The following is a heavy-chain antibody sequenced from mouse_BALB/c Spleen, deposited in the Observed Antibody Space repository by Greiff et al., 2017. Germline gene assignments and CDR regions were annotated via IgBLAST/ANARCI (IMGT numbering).Heavy chain of an antibody. CDR2: INPGSGGT. J-gene: IGHJ3*01. V-gene: IGHV1-54*01. Sequence: QVQLQQSGAELVRPGTSVKVSCKASGYAFTNYLIEWVKQRPGQGLEWIGVINPGSGGTNYNEKFKGKATLTADKSSSTAYMQLSSLTSDDSAVYFCARSELGAWFAYWGQGTLVTVSA. CDR1: GYAFTNYL. D-gene: IGHD4-1*01. CDR3: ARSELGAWFAY.